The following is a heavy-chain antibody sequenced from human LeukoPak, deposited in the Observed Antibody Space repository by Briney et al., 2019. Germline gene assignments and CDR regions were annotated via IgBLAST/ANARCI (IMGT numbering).Heavy chain of an antibody. D-gene: IGHD6-13*01. J-gene: IGHJ4*02. CDR2: INTDGSST. V-gene: IGHV3-74*01. CDR3: ARVSSSSWWALDY. CDR1: GFTFNNYA. Sequence: GGSLRLSCVASGFTFNNYAMHWVRQAPGKGLVRVSRINTDGSSTSYADSVKGRFTISRDNAKNTLYLQMNSLRAEDTAVYYCARVSSSSWWALDYWGQGTLVTVSS.